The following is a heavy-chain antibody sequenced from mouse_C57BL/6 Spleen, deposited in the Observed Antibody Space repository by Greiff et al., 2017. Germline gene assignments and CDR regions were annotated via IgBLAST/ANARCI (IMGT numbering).Heavy chain of an antibody. CDR1: GFTFSDYY. Sequence: LVESEGGLVQPGSSMKLSCTASGFTFSDYYMAWVRQVPEKGLEWVANINYDGSSTYYLDSLKSRFIISRDNAKNILYLQMSSLKSEDTATYYCAREGGSDWYFDVWGTGTTVTVSS. V-gene: IGHV5-16*01. J-gene: IGHJ1*03. CDR3: AREGGSDWYFDV. CDR2: INYDGSST.